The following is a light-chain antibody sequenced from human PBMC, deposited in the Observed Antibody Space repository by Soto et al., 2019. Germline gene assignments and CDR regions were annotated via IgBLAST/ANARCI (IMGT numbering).Light chain of an antibody. Sequence: IGMTQSPATLSVTPGERATLSCRASQSVSTYLAWYQQKPGQAPRLLIYDASNRATGIPARFSGSGSATDFTLTISSLEPEDFAVYYCQQRSSWITFGQGTRLEIK. CDR3: QQRSSWIT. CDR2: DAS. J-gene: IGKJ5*01. V-gene: IGKV3-11*01. CDR1: QSVSTY.